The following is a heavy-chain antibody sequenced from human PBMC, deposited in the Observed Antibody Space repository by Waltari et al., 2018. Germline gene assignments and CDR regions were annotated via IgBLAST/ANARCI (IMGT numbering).Heavy chain of an antibody. Sequence: EVQLLESGGGLVQPGGSLRLSCAASGFTFSSYAMSWVRQAQGKGLAWGSAISCSGGSTYYADSVKGRFTISRDNSKNTLYLQMNSLRAEDTAVYYCAKEPTLYSAEEGAFDIWGQGTMVTVSS. D-gene: IGHD2-8*01. CDR1: GFTFSSYA. V-gene: IGHV3-23*01. J-gene: IGHJ3*02. CDR2: ISCSGGST. CDR3: AKEPTLYSAEEGAFDI.